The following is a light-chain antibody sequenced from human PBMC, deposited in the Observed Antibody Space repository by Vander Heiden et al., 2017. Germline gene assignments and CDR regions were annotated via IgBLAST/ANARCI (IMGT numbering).Light chain of an antibody. CDR1: SSNIGKSF. J-gene: IGLJ3*02. CDR3: GTWDSGLSVGV. Sequence: QSVLTQPPSVSAVPAQKVTISCPGSSSNIGKSFVSWYQQFRGTAPKLLIYDNDKRPSGTPARFSGSKSGTSATLDITGLQTGDEADYYCGTWDSGLSVGVFGTGTKLTVL. V-gene: IGLV1-51*01. CDR2: DND.